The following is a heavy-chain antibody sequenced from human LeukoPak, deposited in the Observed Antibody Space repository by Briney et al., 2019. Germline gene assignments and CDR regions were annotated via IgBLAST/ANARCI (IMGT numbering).Heavy chain of an antibody. CDR1: GFTFDDYA. D-gene: IGHD4-17*01. CDR3: AKDRTYGDYGYFDY. CDR2: ISWNSGSI. V-gene: IGHV3-9*01. Sequence: QPGGSLRLSCAASGFTFDDYAMHWVRQAPGKGLEWGSGISWNSGSIGYADSVKGRFTISRDNAKNSLYLQMNSLRAEDTALYYCAKDRTYGDYGYFDYWGQGTLVTVSS. J-gene: IGHJ4*02.